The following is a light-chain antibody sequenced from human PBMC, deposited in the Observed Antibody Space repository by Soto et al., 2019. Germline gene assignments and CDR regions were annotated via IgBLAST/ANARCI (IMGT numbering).Light chain of an antibody. CDR3: ASWDDTLSGPV. CDR1: SSNIGSND. J-gene: IGLJ3*02. CDR2: RNS. V-gene: IGLV1-47*01. Sequence: QSVLTQPPSTSGTPGQRVTISCSGSSSNIGSNDVYWYQHVPGAAPKLLIYRNSRRPSGVPDRFSGSKSGSAVSLAISGLRSEDEADYYCASWDDTLSGPVFGGGTKLTVL.